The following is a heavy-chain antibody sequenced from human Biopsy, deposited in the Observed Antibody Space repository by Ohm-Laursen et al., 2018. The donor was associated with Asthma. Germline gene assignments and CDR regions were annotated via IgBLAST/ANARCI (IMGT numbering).Heavy chain of an antibody. CDR3: AKYSVFYYRGGNDY. CDR2: INGKSNSI. J-gene: IGHJ4*02. Sequence: SLRLSCTASGFTFSDYYMSWIRQAPGKGLEWISYINGKSNSIEYADSVEGRFTISRDNAKNSLYLQMNSLRAEDSAIYYCAKYSVFYYRGGNDYWGQGIVVTVSS. CDR1: GFTFSDYY. V-gene: IGHV3-11*01. D-gene: IGHD1-26*01.